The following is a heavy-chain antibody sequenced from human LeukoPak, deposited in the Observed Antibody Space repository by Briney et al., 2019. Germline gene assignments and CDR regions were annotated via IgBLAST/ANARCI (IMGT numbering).Heavy chain of an antibody. CDR2: MSGRGVST. CDR1: GFTFNNYA. V-gene: IGHV3-23*01. CDR3: AKDCNGGNCYIDY. D-gene: IGHD2-15*01. Sequence: GGSLRLSCAASGFTFNNYAMSWVRQAPGKGLEGVSGMSGRGVSTYYADSVKGRFTISSDNSKNTLYLQMNSLRAEDTAIYYCAKDCNGGNCYIDYWGQGTLVTVAS. J-gene: IGHJ4*02.